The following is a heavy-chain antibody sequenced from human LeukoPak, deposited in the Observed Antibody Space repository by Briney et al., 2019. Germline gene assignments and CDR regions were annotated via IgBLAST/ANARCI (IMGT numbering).Heavy chain of an antibody. Sequence: PSETLSLTCTVSGGSISSYYWSWIRQPPGKGLEWIGYIYCSGSTDYNPSLKSRVTFSVDTSKNQFSLNLNSVTATDTAVYYCARHVRGSYLDYWGQGTLVTVSS. V-gene: IGHV4-59*08. D-gene: IGHD1-26*01. CDR1: GGSISSYY. CDR2: IYCSGST. J-gene: IGHJ4*02. CDR3: ARHVRGSYLDY.